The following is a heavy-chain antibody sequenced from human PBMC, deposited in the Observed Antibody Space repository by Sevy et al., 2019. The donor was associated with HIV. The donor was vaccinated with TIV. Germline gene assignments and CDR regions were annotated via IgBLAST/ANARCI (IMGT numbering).Heavy chain of an antibody. CDR3: ARGPLVSYYDFWKRAPDY. CDR1: GYIFSGYY. Sequence: ASVKVSCKASGYIFSGYYFYWVRQAPGQGLELMGRINPESGDTNYARKFQGRVTMTRDTSVTTAYMTLSRLKSNDTALYYCARGPLVSYYDFWKRAPDYWGQGTLVTVSS. J-gene: IGHJ4*02. CDR2: INPESGDT. V-gene: IGHV1-2*06. D-gene: IGHD3-3*01.